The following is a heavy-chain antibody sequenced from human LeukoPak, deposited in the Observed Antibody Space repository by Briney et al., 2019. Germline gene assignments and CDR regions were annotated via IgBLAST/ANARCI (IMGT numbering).Heavy chain of an antibody. V-gene: IGHV3-9*01. CDR2: INGNSDKI. CDR1: GFSFDEYA. J-gene: IGHJ4*02. D-gene: IGHD2-2*01. Sequence: PGGSLRLSCATSGFSFDEYAMRWVRQAPGKGLEWVSGINGNSDKIGYAHSVRGRFTISRDTTKKSLYLQMNSLRAEDTALYFCAKDRYCSSTSCPIDYWGQGTLVTVSS. CDR3: AKDRYCSSTSCPIDY.